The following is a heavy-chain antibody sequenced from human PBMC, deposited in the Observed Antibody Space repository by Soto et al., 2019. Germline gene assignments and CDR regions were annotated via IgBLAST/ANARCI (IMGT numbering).Heavy chain of an antibody. D-gene: IGHD1-7*01. J-gene: IGHJ4*02. CDR2: IYRTGST. Sequence: ASETMSLTCAVSGGSFTSNNWWTWVRQPPGQGLEWIGEIYRTGSTNYNPSLKSRVTISLDKSENQFSLKVTSLTAADTAVYYCASRDPGTSVDYWGQGTLVTVSS. V-gene: IGHV4-4*02. CDR1: GGSFTSNNW. CDR3: ASRDPGTSVDY.